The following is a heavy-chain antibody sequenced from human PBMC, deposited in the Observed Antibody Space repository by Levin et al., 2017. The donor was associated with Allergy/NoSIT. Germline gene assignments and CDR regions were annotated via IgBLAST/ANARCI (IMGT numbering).Heavy chain of an antibody. CDR2: IDWEDDK. D-gene: IGHD1-1*01. CDR1: GFSLSTSGMC. J-gene: IGHJ3*01. CDR3: ARTSTVERAFDV. V-gene: IGHV2-70*13. Sequence: ESGPTLVKPTQTLTLTCTFSGFSLSTSGMCVTWIRQPPGKALEWLALIDWEDDKYFNSSLKTRLTISKDSSKNQVVLTMANVDPVDTATYYCARTSTVERAFDVWGQGTVVTVSS.